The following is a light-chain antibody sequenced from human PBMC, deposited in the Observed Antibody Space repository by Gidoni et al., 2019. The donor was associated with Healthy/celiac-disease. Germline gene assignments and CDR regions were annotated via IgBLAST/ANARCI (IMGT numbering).Light chain of an antibody. V-gene: IGKV3-15*01. CDR2: GAS. CDR3: QQYNNWPLT. CDR1: QSVSSN. Sequence: EIVMTQSPATLSVSPGERATLSCRASQSVSSNLAWYKQKPGQAPRLLIYGASTRATGIPARFSGSGSGTEFTLTISSLQSEDFAVYYCQQYNNWPLTFGGXTKVEIK. J-gene: IGKJ4*01.